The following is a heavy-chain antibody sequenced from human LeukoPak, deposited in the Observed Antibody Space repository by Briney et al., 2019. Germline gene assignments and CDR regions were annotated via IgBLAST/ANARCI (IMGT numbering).Heavy chain of an antibody. CDR2: INPSGGST. J-gene: IGHJ4*02. CDR1: GYTFTSYY. Sequence: ASVKVSCKASGYTFTSYYMHWVRQAPGQGLEWMGIINPSGGSTSYAQKFQGWVTMTRDTSISTAYMELSRLRSDDTAVYYCARDNYDFWMDYWGRGTLVTVSS. V-gene: IGHV1-2*04. D-gene: IGHD3-3*01. CDR3: ARDNYDFWMDY.